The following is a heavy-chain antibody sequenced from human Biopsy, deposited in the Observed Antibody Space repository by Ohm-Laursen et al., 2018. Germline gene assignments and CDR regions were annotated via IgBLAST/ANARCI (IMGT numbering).Heavy chain of an antibody. V-gene: IGHV4-59*08. D-gene: IGHD2-15*01. CDR3: ARHRTHPPPGSMDV. Sequence: SETLSLTCTVSGGSLSGYYWSWIRQAPGRGLEWIGLIYYRGETDYNPSLKSRVTISVDGSKNQFSLNLTSITAADTAVHYCARHRTHPPPGSMDVWGRGTTVFVSS. CDR2: IYYRGET. CDR1: GGSLSGYY. J-gene: IGHJ6*02.